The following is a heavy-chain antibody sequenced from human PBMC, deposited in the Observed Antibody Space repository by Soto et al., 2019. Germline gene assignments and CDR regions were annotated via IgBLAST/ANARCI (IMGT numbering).Heavy chain of an antibody. CDR1: GYRFTSYA. Sequence: SAKVSCKASGYRFTSYAMHWVCQAPGQRLEWMGWINAGNGNTKYSQKLQGRVTITRDTSASTAYMELSSLRSEDTAVYYCASEEGIAVAGYYYYGMDVWGQGTTVTVSS. CDR3: ASEEGIAVAGYYYYGMDV. D-gene: IGHD6-19*01. V-gene: IGHV1-3*01. J-gene: IGHJ6*02. CDR2: INAGNGNT.